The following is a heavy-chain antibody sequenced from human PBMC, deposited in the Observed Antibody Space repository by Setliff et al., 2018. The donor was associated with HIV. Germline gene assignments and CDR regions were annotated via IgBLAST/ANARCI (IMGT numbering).Heavy chain of an antibody. CDR2: INHSGRT. J-gene: IGHJ4*02. D-gene: IGHD2-2*01. Sequence: PSETLSLTCAVSGGTFSLHYYTWIRQPPGKGLEWIGEINHSGRTNQSPSLGSRVTMSVDTSKNQFSLNLSSVTAADTAVYYCARDRMPMASWVPDKWGQGTLVTVSS. CDR3: ARDRMPMASWVPDK. V-gene: IGHV4-34*01. CDR1: GGTFSLHY.